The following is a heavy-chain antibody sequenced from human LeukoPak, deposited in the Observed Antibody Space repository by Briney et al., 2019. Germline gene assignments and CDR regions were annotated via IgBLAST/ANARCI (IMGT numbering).Heavy chain of an antibody. J-gene: IGHJ1*01. D-gene: IGHD3-10*01. Sequence: SGGSLRLSCAASGFSFSNYWMHGVRQAPGKGLVWVGRISCDGMSTNYADIVKGRVTISRDNAKSTLSPQMNSLKVEDTALYYCVKVKTGFQGWGEGTLVTVSS. CDR2: ISCDGMST. CDR3: VKVKTGFQG. V-gene: IGHV3-74*01. CDR1: GFSFSNYW.